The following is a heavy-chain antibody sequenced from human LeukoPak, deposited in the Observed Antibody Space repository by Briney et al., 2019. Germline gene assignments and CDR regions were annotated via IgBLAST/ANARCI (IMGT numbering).Heavy chain of an antibody. V-gene: IGHV3-11*04. J-gene: IGHJ3*02. CDR1: GFTFSDYY. Sequence: GGSLRLSCAASGFTFSDYYMSWIRQAPGKGLEWVSYISSSGSTIYYADSVKGRFTISRGNAKNSLYLQMNSLRAEDTAVCYCARTRGSYGGHDAFDIWGQGTMVTVSS. D-gene: IGHD1-26*01. CDR3: ARTRGSYGGHDAFDI. CDR2: ISSSGSTI.